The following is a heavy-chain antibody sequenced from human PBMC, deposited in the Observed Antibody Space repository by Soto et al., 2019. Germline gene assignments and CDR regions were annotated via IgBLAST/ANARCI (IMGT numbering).Heavy chain of an antibody. CDR1: GFSLSTTGVG. Sequence: QITLKESGPTLVKPTQTLTLTCTFSGFSLSTTGVGVAWIRQPPGKALEWLALIYWDDDKRYSPSLKTRLTITNVASKTQVVLTMTDIDPVDTVTYCCAHSAWFRELSWGQGTLVTVSS. D-gene: IGHD3-10*01. V-gene: IGHV2-5*02. CDR2: IYWDDDK. CDR3: AHSAWFRELS. J-gene: IGHJ4*02.